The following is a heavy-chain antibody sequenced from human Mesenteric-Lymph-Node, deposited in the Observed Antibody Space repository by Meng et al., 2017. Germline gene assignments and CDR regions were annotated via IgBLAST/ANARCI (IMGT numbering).Heavy chain of an antibody. Sequence: VECVVSGGGLVKPGGSLRLSCAVSGFTFSGAWMSWVRQAPGKGLEWVSRIKSKRDGETTDYAAPVKGRFTISRDDSENTVYLQMNSLKAEDTAVYYCTHGHLAGTFFDYWSQGILVTVSS. CDR3: THGHLAGTFFDY. CDR2: IKSKRDGETT. J-gene: IGHJ4*02. V-gene: IGHV3-15*01. CDR1: GFTFSGAW. D-gene: IGHD1-1*01.